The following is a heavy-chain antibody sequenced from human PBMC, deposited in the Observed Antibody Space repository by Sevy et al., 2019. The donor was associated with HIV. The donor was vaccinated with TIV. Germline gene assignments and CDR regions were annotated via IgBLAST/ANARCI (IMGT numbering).Heavy chain of an antibody. CDR1: GFTFSSYA. CDR2: FSASGGST. V-gene: IGHV3-23*01. D-gene: IGHD5-18*01. J-gene: IGHJ4*02. CDR3: ARDLLHTAPRPFDY. Sequence: GGSLRLSCAASGFTFSSYAMSWVRQAPGQGLEWVSGFSASGGSTKYADSVKGRFTISRDNSKNTLYLQMNSLRAEDTAVYYCARDLLHTAPRPFDYWGQGTLGTVSS.